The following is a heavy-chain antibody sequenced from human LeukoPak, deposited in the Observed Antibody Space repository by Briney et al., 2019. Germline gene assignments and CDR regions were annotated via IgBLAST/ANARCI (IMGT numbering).Heavy chain of an antibody. CDR2: IYHSGST. CDR3: ASIDDDGDYGI. J-gene: IGHJ3*02. CDR1: GYSISSGYY. Sequence: TSETLSLTCAVSGYSISSGYYWGWIRQPPGKWVEWIGSIYHSGSTYYNPSLKSRVTISVDTSKNQFSLKLSSVTAADTAVYYCASIDDDGDYGIWGQGTMVTVSS. D-gene: IGHD4-17*01. V-gene: IGHV4-38-2*01.